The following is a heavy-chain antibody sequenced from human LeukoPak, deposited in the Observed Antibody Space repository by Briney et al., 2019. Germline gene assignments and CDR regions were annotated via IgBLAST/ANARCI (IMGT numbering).Heavy chain of an antibody. CDR1: GYTFTGYY. Sequence: ASVKVSCKASGYTFTGYYMHWVRQAPGQGLEWMGWINPNSGGTNYAQKFQGRVTMTRDTSISTAYMELSRLRSDDTAVYYCARDLECSGGNCYEGAADVTRELRINWFDPWGQGTLVTVSS. V-gene: IGHV1-2*02. CDR2: INPNSGGT. CDR3: ARDLECSGGNCYEGAADVTRELRINWFDP. J-gene: IGHJ5*02. D-gene: IGHD2-15*01.